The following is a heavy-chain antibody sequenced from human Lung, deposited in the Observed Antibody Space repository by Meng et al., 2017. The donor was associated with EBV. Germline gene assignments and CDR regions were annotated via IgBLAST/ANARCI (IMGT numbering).Heavy chain of an antibody. D-gene: IGHD6-19*01. CDR3: ATGVADFEY. CDR1: GYTFTSYD. CDR2: MNPNRGTT. J-gene: IGHJ4*02. V-gene: IGHV1-8*01. Sequence: QGQLVQAGAEGKKPGASVKVSCKASGYTFTSYDINGVRQGTGQGLEWMGWMNPNRGTTGYAQKFQGRVTMTRNISKSTAYMDLSSLRSEDTAVYYCATGVADFEYWGQGTLVTVSS.